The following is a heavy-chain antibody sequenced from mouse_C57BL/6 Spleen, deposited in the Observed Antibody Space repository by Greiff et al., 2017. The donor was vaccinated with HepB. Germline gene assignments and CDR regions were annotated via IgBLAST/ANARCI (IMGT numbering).Heavy chain of an antibody. CDR1: GYTFTSYW. V-gene: IGHV1-69*01. Sequence: QVQLQQPGAALVMPGASVKLSCKASGYTFTSYWMHWVKPRPGQGLEWIGEIDPSDSYTNYNQKFKGKSTLTVDKSSSTAYMQLSSLTSEDSAVYYCARRDLAGSSYDYFDYWGQGTTLTVSS. J-gene: IGHJ2*01. CDR2: IDPSDSYT. D-gene: IGHD1-1*01. CDR3: ARRDLAGSSYDYFDY.